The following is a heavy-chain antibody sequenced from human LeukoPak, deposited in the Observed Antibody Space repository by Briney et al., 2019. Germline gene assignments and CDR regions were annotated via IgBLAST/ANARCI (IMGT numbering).Heavy chain of an antibody. J-gene: IGHJ5*02. V-gene: IGHV1-8*01. Sequence: ASVKVSCTASGYTFTSYDINWVRQATGQGLEWMGWMNPNSGNTGYAQKFQGRVTMTRNTSISTAYMELSSLRSEDTAVYYCARVQGQWLKWFDPWGQGTLVTVSS. CDR3: ARVQGQWLKWFDP. CDR1: GYTFTSYD. D-gene: IGHD6-19*01. CDR2: MNPNSGNT.